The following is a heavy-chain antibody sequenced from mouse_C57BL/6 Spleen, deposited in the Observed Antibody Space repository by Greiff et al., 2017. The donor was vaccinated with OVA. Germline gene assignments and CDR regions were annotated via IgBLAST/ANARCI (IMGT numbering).Heavy chain of an antibody. D-gene: IGHD1-1*01. CDR1: GYTFTSYG. Sequence: VQRVESGAELARPGASVKLSCKASGYTFTSYGISWVKQRTGQGLEWIGEIYPRSGNTYYNEKFKGKATLTADKSSSTAYMELRSLTSEDSAVYFCARGTTVELDYWGQGTTLTVSS. CDR3: ARGTTVELDY. J-gene: IGHJ2*01. V-gene: IGHV1-81*01. CDR2: IYPRSGNT.